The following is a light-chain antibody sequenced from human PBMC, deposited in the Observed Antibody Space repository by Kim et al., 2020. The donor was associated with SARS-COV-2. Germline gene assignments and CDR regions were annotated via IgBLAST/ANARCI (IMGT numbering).Light chain of an antibody. CDR1: QSVSSTY. CDR3: QQYAGSPPLT. CDR2: DAF. J-gene: IGKJ5*01. Sequence: EIVLTQSPGTLSLSPGERATLSCRASQSVSSTYVAWYQQKPGQAPRLLIYDAFNRATGIPDRISGSGCGTDFTLTISRLEPEDFAVYFCQQYAGSPPLTFGRGTRVEIK. V-gene: IGKV3-20*01.